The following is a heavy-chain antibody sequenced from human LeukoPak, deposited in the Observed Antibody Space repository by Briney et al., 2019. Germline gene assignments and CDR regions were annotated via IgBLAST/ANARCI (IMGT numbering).Heavy chain of an antibody. CDR1: GGSISSGDYY. V-gene: IGHV4-30-4*01. D-gene: IGHD3-22*01. Sequence: SETLSLTCTVSGGSISSGDYYWSWIRQPPGKGLEWIGYIYYSGSTYYNPSLKSRVTISVDTSKNQFSLKLSSVTAADTAVYYCARDYYDRGYFDYWGQGTLATVSS. CDR3: ARDYYDRGYFDY. CDR2: IYYSGST. J-gene: IGHJ4*02.